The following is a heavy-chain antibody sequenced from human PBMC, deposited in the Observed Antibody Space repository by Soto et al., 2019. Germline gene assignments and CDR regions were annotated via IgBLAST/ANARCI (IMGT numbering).Heavy chain of an antibody. J-gene: IGHJ5*02. D-gene: IGHD2-2*01. CDR3: AHRTSTSWNPDWFYP. V-gene: IGHV2-5*02. CDR1: GFSLSTSGVG. CDR2: IFWDDDK. Sequence: QITLKESGPTLVKPTQTLTLTCTFSGFSLSTSGVGVGWIRWPPGKALEWLALIFWDDDKLYRPSLKSRLTTTKDTSKNQVVLTMTNMDPMDTATYYCAHRTSTSWNPDWFYPWGQGTLVTVSS.